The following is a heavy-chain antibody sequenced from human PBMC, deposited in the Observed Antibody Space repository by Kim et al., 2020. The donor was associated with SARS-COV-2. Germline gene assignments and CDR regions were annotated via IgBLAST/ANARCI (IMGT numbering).Heavy chain of an antibody. CDR2: TNEDGSTT. J-gene: IGHJ4*02. CDR3: ARDLSGAADY. D-gene: IGHD3-10*01. Sequence: RGSLRLPCAASGFSFSSYWMHWVRQVPGKGLVWVSRTNEDGSTTNYADSVRGRFTISRDNAENTLFLQMNSLTAEDTAVYYCARDLSGAADYWGQGTLVTVSS. V-gene: IGHV3-74*01. CDR1: GFSFSSYW.